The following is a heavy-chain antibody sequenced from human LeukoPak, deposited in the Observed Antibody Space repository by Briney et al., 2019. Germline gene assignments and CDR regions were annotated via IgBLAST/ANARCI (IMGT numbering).Heavy chain of an antibody. D-gene: IGHD1-26*01. V-gene: IGHV4-59*12. Sequence: SETLSLTCTVSGGSISSYYWSWIRQPPGKGLEWIGYIYYSGSTNYNPSLKSRVTISVDTSKNQFSLKLSSVTAADTAVYYCARERVGATDHDAFDIWGQGTMVTVSS. CDR1: GGSISSYY. CDR2: IYYSGST. CDR3: ARERVGATDHDAFDI. J-gene: IGHJ3*02.